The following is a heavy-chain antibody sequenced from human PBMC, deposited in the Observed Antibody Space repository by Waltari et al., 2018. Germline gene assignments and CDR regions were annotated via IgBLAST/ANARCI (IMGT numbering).Heavy chain of an antibody. CDR1: GSSFSHPG. Sequence: EVHLVESGGGLVEPGGSLNPSVEPPGSSFSHPGCDGVARARGRGRRAPGSGREWVGGIKRKAVGGTTDYVAPVKGRVSISRDDSENTLYLQMNSLKTEDTAVYYCTTDYPPYDRRGYWGQGTLVTVSS. D-gene: IGHD3-22*01. CDR2: IKRKAVGGTT. J-gene: IGHJ4*02. CDR3: TTDYPPYDRRGY. V-gene: IGHV3-15*01.